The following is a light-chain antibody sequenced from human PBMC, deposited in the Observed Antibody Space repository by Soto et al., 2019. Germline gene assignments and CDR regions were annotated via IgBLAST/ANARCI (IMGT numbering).Light chain of an antibody. J-gene: IGLJ2*01. V-gene: IGLV2-14*03. CDR2: DVS. CDR3: CSYTGSSPYVV. Sequence: QSALTQPASVSGSPGQSITISCTGTTSDIGAYNHVSWYQQHPGKAPKLMIYDVSNRPSGVSNRFSGSKSGNTASLTISGLQAEDEADYYCCSYTGSSPYVVFGGGTQLTVL. CDR1: TSDIGAYNH.